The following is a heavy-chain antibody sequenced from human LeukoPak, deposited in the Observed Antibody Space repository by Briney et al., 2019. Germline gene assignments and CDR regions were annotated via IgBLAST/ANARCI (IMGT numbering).Heavy chain of an antibody. CDR2: ISAYNGNT. D-gene: IGHD3-3*01. J-gene: IGHJ4*02. V-gene: IGHV1-18*01. CDR3: ARDRYLTYYDFWSGYLGEPIDY. Sequence: GASVKVSCKASGYTFTSYFISWVRQAPGQGLEWMGWISAYNGNTNYPQNLQGRVTITTDTATSTAYMEVRILRYEDTAVYYCARDRYLTYYDFWSGYLGEPIDYWGQGTLVTVSS. CDR1: GYTFTSYF.